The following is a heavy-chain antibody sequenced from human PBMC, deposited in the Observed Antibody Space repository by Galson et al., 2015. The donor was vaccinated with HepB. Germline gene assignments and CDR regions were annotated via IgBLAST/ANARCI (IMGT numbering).Heavy chain of an antibody. CDR3: ARDEVRFGSRMNV. D-gene: IGHD3-10*01. J-gene: IGHJ6*04. CDR2: IYYSGST. Sequence: VSGGSISSGGYYWSWIRQHPGKGLEWIGYIYYSGSTYYNPSLKSRVTISVDTSKNQFSLKMSSVTAADTAVYYCARDEVRFGSRMNVWGKGTTVTVSS. V-gene: IGHV4-31*02. CDR1: GGSISSGGYY.